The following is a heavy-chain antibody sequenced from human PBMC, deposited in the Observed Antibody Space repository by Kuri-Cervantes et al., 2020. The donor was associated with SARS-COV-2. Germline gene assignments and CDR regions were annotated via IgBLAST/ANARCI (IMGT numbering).Heavy chain of an antibody. J-gene: IGHJ6*03. CDR3: AKAGYSSSWDDYYYYYMDV. Sequence: SESLSLTCTVSGVSISSYYWSWIRQPPGKGLEWIGYIYYSGSTNYNPSLKSRVTISVDTSKNQFFLKLSSVTAADTAVYYCAKAGYSSSWDDYYYYYMDVWGKGTTVTVSS. D-gene: IGHD6-13*01. V-gene: IGHV4-59*01. CDR2: IYYSGST. CDR1: GVSISSYY.